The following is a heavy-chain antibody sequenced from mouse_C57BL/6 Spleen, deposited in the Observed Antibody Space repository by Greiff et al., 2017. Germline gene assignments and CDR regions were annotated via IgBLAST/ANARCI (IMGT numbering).Heavy chain of an antibody. Sequence: QVQLQQPGAELVKPGASVKLSCKASGYTFTSYWMHWVKQRPGQGLEWIGMIHPNSGSTNYNEKFKSKATLTVDKSSSTAYLQLSSLTSEDSAVYYCARSDGYSGAMDYWGQGTSVTVSS. CDR2: IHPNSGST. J-gene: IGHJ4*01. CDR3: ARSDGYSGAMDY. V-gene: IGHV1-64*01. D-gene: IGHD2-3*01. CDR1: GYTFTSYW.